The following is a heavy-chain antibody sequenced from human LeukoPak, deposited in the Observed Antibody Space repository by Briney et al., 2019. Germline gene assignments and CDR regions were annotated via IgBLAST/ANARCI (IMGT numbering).Heavy chain of an antibody. J-gene: IGHJ4*02. Sequence: RGSLRLSCAASGFTFSNAWMSWVRQAPGKGLKWVGRIRSQSNSGTTDYAAPVKGRFTISRDDSKNALFLQMNSLKTEDTAVYYCTTWTGGVVVTNWGQGTLVTVSS. D-gene: IGHD2-2*01. V-gene: IGHV3-15*01. CDR1: GFTFSNAW. CDR2: IRSQSNSGTT. CDR3: TTWTGGVVVTN.